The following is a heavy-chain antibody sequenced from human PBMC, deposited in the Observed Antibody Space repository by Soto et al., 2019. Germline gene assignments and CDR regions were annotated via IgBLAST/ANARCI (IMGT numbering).Heavy chain of an antibody. J-gene: IGHJ6*02. CDR2: INPNSGGT. V-gene: IGHV1-2*02. D-gene: IGHD3-3*01. CDR1: GYTFTGYY. CDR3: ARSLITIFGVATGPYYYGMDV. Sequence: ASVKVSCKASGYTFTGYYMHWVRQAPGQGLEWMGWINPNSGGTNYAQKFQGRVTMTRDTSISTAYMELSRLRSDDTAVYYCARSLITIFGVATGPYYYGMDVWGQGTTVTVSS.